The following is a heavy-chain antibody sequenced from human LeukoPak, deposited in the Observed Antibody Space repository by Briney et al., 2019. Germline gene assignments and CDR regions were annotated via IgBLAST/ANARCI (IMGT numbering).Heavy chain of an antibody. Sequence: GGSPRLSCAASGSIFSSYDMSWVRQAPGKGLEWISCIRGSGDAVYYADSVKGRFTISRDNAKNSLFLQMNSLRAEDTAVYYCSRRGPPDFDSWGQGTLVTVSS. J-gene: IGHJ4*02. CDR1: GSIFSSYD. CDR3: SRRGPPDFDS. CDR2: IRGSGDAV. V-gene: IGHV3-48*03.